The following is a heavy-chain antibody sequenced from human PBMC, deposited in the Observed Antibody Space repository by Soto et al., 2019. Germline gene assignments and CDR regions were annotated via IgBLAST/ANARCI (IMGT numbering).Heavy chain of an antibody. J-gene: IGHJ4*02. CDR2: IYYSGST. Sequence: TLSLTCTVSGGSISSGGYYWSWIRQHPGKGLEWIGYIYYSGSTYYNPSLKSRVTISVDTSKNQFSLKLSSVTAADTAVYYCASVQGAAHSYAYWGQGTLVTVSS. V-gene: IGHV4-31*03. D-gene: IGHD6-6*01. CDR3: ASVQGAAHSYAY. CDR1: GGSISSGGYY.